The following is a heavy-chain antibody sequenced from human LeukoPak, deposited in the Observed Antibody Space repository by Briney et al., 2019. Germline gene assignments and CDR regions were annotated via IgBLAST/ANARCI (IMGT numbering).Heavy chain of an antibody. CDR3: ARDRYYGMDV. V-gene: IGHV3-74*01. J-gene: IGHJ6*02. Sequence: PGGSLRLSCAASGYTFSGYWMHWVRQAPGKGLVWVSRINSDGSTTAYADSVKGRFTISRDNAKNTLFLQMNSLRAEDTAVYYCARDRYYGMDVWGQGTTVTVSS. CDR2: INSDGSTT. CDR1: GYTFSGYW.